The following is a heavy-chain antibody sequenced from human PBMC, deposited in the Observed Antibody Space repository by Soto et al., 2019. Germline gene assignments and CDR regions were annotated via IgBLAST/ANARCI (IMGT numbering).Heavy chain of an antibody. Sequence: SQTLSLTCAISGDSVSSNSAAWNWIRQSPSRGLEWLGRTYYRSKWYNDYAVSVKSRITINPDTSKNQFSLQLNSVTPEDTAVYYCARGGDSGYDYYYYYGMDVWGQGTTVTVSS. V-gene: IGHV6-1*01. J-gene: IGHJ6*02. CDR3: ARGGDSGYDYYYYYGMDV. D-gene: IGHD5-12*01. CDR1: GDSVSSNSAA. CDR2: TYYRSKWYN.